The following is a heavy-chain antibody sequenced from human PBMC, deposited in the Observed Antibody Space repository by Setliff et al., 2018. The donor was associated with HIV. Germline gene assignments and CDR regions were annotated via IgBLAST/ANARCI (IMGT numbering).Heavy chain of an antibody. V-gene: IGHV1-3*04. D-gene: IGHD6-13*01. CDR3: ARGPRIAAAAPYYYYYMDV. CDR1: GYTFTTYA. Sequence: EASVKVSCKASGYTFTTYAMIWVRQAPGQSLEWMGWINTGNGNTRLSQKFQGRVTISRDKSTSTAYMELSSLRSEDTAVYYCARGPRIAAAAPYYYYYMDVWGKGTTVTVSS. CDR2: INTGNGNT. J-gene: IGHJ6*03.